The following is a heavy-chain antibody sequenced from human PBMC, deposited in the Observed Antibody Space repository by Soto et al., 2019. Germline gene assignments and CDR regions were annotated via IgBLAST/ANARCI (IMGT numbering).Heavy chain of an antibody. CDR3: AREMVAATYYFDY. CDR2: INPNSGGT. CDR1: GYAFTGYY. Sequence: ASVTVSCQASGYAFTGYYMHWVRQAPGQGLEWMGWINPNSGGTNYAQKFQGWVTMTRDTSISTAYMELSRLRSDDTAVYYCAREMVAATYYFDYWGQGTLVTVSS. V-gene: IGHV1-2*04. D-gene: IGHD2-15*01. J-gene: IGHJ4*02.